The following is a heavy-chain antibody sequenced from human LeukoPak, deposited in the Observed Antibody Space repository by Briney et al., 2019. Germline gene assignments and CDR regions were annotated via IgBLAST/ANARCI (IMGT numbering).Heavy chain of an antibody. V-gene: IGHV4-31*03. CDR2: MYHSGST. Sequence: SETLSFTCTVSGGSITTGGHYWSWIRQHPGKGLEWIGYMYHSGSTYYNPSLKSRVTISVDTSKNQFSLKLTSVTAADTAVYYCARVSYYGSAGYSKYYFDKWGQGTLVTVSS. CDR3: ARVSYYGSAGYSKYYFDK. CDR1: GGSITTGGHY. J-gene: IGHJ4*02. D-gene: IGHD3-22*01.